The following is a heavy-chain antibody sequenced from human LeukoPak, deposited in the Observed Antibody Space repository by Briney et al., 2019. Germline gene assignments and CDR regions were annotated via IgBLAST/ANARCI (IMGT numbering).Heavy chain of an antibody. D-gene: IGHD4-11*01. V-gene: IGHV3-23*01. CDR2: ISGSGGST. Sequence: GGSLTLSCAASGFTFSSYAMSWVRQAPGKGLEWVSAISGSGGSTYYADSVKGRFTISRDNSKNTLFLQMNSLRAEDTAVYYCAKRTDYSNYGPFDYWGQGPLVTVSS. J-gene: IGHJ4*02. CDR3: AKRTDYSNYGPFDY. CDR1: GFTFSSYA.